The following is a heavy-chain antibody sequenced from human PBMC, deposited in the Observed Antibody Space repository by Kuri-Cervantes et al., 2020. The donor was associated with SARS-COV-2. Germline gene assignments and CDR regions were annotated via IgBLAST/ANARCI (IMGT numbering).Heavy chain of an antibody. J-gene: IGHJ4*02. V-gene: IGHV3-30-3*01. CDR2: ISYDGSNK. Sequence: GESLKISCAASGFTFSSYAMHWVRQAPGKGLEWVAVISYDGSNKYYADSVKGRFTISRDNSKSTLYLQMNSLRAEDTAVYYCARDRQRDFDYWGQGTLVTVSS. D-gene: IGHD6-25*01. CDR3: ARDRQRDFDY. CDR1: GFTFSSYA.